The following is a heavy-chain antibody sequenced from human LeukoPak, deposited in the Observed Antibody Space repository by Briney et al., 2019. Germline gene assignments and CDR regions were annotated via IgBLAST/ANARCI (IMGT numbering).Heavy chain of an antibody. CDR3: ASGQGGSY. CDR2: IKEDGSEK. D-gene: IGHD1-26*01. Sequence: PGGSLRLSCAASGFTFSIYWMTWVRQAPGKGLEWVANIKEDGSEKYYVDSVKGRFTISRDNAKTSLYLQMNSLRTEDTAVYYCASGQGGSYWGQGTLVTVSS. CDR1: GFTFSIYW. J-gene: IGHJ4*02. V-gene: IGHV3-7*01.